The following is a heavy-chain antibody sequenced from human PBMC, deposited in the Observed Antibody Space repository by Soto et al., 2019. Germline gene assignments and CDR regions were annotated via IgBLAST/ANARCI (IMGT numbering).Heavy chain of an antibody. CDR2: TYYRSKWYN. J-gene: IGHJ6*03. D-gene: IGHD3-16*02. CDR1: GDSVSSNSAA. Sequence: SQTLSLTCAISGDSVSSNSAAWNWIRQSPSRGLEWLGRTYYRSKWYNDYAVSVKSRITINPDTSKNQFSLQLNSVTPEETAVYYCARGVGDYIWGSYRTPYYYYYMDVWGKGTTVTVSS. V-gene: IGHV6-1*01. CDR3: ARGVGDYIWGSYRTPYYYYYMDV.